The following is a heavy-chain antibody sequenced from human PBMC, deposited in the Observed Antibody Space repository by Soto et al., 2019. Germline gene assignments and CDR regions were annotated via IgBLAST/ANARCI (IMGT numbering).Heavy chain of an antibody. D-gene: IGHD4-4*01. Sequence: TFALTFAVSGGYISGCYYSWSWIGQPPVKVLDWIGFIYNSGRTYYNSSLKSRVTISVYRSKNHFFLHLTSVPAADTAVYYCATYSKFFQIWGQGTKVAVSS. J-gene: IGHJ3*02. CDR2: IYNSGRT. V-gene: IGHV4-30-2*01. CDR3: ATYSKFFQI. CDR1: GGYISGCYYS.